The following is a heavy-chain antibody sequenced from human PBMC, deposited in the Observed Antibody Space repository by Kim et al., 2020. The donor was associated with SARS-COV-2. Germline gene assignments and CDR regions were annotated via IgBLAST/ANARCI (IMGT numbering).Heavy chain of an antibody. J-gene: IGHJ3*02. CDR1: GGSVSSGSYY. CDR2: IYYSGST. D-gene: IGHD3-10*01. V-gene: IGHV4-61*01. CDR3: AREFGRFGELLPRWAFDI. Sequence: SETLSLTCTVSGGSVSSGSYYWSWIRQPPGKGLEWIGYIYYSGSTNYNPSLKSRVTISVDTSKNQFSLKLSSVTAADTAVYYCAREFGRFGELLPRWAFDIWGQGTMVTVSS.